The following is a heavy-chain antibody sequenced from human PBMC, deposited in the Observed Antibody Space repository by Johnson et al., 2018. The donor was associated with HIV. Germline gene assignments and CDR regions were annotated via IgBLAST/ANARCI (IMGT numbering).Heavy chain of an antibody. Sequence: VQLVESGGGVVRPGGSLRLSCAASGFTFDDYGMSWVRQAPGKGLEWVSVIYSGGSPGYADSVKGRFTISRDNAKNSLYLQMNSLRAEDTALYYCARAKLGTNDAFDIWGQGTMVTVSS. CDR3: ARAKLGTNDAFDI. V-gene: IGHV3-20*04. D-gene: IGHD7-27*01. CDR1: GFTFDDYG. J-gene: IGHJ3*02. CDR2: IYSGGSP.